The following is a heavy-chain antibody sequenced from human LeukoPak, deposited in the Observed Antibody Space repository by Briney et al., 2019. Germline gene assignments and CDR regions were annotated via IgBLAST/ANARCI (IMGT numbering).Heavy chain of an antibody. Sequence: GGSLRLSCAASGFTFSIHAMNWVCQAPGKGLEWVSSISSSSSYIYYADSVKGRFTISRDNAKNSLYLQMNNLRAEDTAVYYCARTRDSSSYLVDYWGQGTLVTVSS. D-gene: IGHD6-6*01. CDR3: ARTRDSSSYLVDY. V-gene: IGHV3-21*01. J-gene: IGHJ4*02. CDR2: ISSSSSYI. CDR1: GFTFSIHA.